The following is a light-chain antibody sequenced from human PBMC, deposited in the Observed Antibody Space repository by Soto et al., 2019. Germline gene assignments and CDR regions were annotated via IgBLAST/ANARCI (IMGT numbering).Light chain of an antibody. J-gene: IGKJ1*01. CDR3: QQYNNWPLT. V-gene: IGKV3-20*01. CDR1: QSVSSNY. CDR2: GAS. Sequence: EVVLTQSPGTLSLSPGERATLSCRASQSVSSNYVAWYQQIPGQTPRLLIYGASSRATGIPDRFSGSGSGTDFTLTISRLEPEDFAVYYCQQYNNWPLTFGQGTKV.